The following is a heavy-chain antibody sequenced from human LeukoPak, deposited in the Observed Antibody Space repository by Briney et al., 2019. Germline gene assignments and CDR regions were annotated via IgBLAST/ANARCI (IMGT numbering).Heavy chain of an antibody. CDR3: ARGGVLLRYCSGGSCYPARYYYGMDV. D-gene: IGHD2-15*01. Sequence: SETLSLTCTVSGGSISSYYWSWIRQPPGKGLEWIGYIYYSGSNNYNPSLKSRVTISVDTSKNQFSLKLSSVTAADTAVYYCARGGVLLRYCSGGSCYPARYYYGMDVWGQGTTVTVSS. CDR2: IYYSGSN. CDR1: GGSISSYY. V-gene: IGHV4-59*08. J-gene: IGHJ6*02.